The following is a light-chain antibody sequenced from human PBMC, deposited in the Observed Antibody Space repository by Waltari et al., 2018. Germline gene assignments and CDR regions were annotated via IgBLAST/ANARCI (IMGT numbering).Light chain of an antibody. J-gene: IGLJ3*02. Sequence: SYVLTQAPSVSVAPGQTASVTCGGDTLGNKNVHWYRQKPGQAHVLVVHDDTPRPSGIPARLSGSNFGNTATLTISRVEAGDEADYYCQVWDSSRHHWVFGGGTTLTVL. CDR2: DDT. V-gene: IGLV3-21*02. CDR1: TLGNKN. CDR3: QVWDSSRHHWV.